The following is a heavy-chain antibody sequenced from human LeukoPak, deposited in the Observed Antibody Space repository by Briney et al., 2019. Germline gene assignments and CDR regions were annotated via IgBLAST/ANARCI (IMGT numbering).Heavy chain of an antibody. CDR1: GFTFSDYY. Sequence: GGSLRLSCAASGFTFSDYYMSWIRQAPGKGLEWVSYISSSGSTIYYADSVKGRFTISRDNAKNSLYLQMNSLRAEDTAVYYCARSSSWTHYYYYGMDVWGQGTTATVSS. J-gene: IGHJ6*02. V-gene: IGHV3-11*01. CDR2: ISSSGSTI. CDR3: ARSSSWTHYYYYGMDV. D-gene: IGHD6-13*01.